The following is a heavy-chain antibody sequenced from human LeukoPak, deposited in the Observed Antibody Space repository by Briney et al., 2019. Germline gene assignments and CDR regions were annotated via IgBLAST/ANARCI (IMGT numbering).Heavy chain of an antibody. CDR1: GYTFTGYY. V-gene: IGHV1-8*02. D-gene: IGHD1-20*01. J-gene: IGHJ4*02. CDR3: ARPSDGSYNWNDGALDY. CDR2: INPNSGNT. Sequence: GASVKVSCKASGYTFTGYYMHWVRQAPGQGLEWMGRINPNSGNTGYAQKFQGRVTMTRNTSISTAYMELSSLRSEDTAVYYCARPSDGSYNWNDGALDYWGQGTLVTVSS.